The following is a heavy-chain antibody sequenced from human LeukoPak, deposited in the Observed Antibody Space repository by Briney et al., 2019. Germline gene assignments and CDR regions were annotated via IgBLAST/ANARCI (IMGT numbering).Heavy chain of an antibody. CDR3: AGEGWFGVNAVCYFDY. V-gene: IGHV4-4*02. D-gene: IGHD3-10*01. Sequence: SGTLSLTCAVSGGSISSSNWWSWVRQPPGKGLEWIGEIYHSGSTNYNPSLKSRVTISVDKSKNQVSLKLSSVTAADTAVYYCAGEGWFGVNAVCYFDYWGQETLVTVSS. CDR2: IYHSGST. CDR1: GGSISSSNW. J-gene: IGHJ4*02.